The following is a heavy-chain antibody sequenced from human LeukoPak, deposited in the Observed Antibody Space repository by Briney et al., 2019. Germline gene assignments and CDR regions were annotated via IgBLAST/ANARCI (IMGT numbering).Heavy chain of an antibody. D-gene: IGHD2-2*01. V-gene: IGHV3-30-3*01. Sequence: GGSLRLSCAASGFTFSNYAMHWVRQAPGKGLEWVAVISYDGSNKYNADSVKGRFTISRDNSKNTLYLQMNSLKTEDTAVYYCTTDRGYCSSTSCSRDYWGQGTLVTVSS. CDR1: GFTFSNYA. J-gene: IGHJ4*02. CDR2: ISYDGSNK. CDR3: TTDRGYCSSTSCSRDY.